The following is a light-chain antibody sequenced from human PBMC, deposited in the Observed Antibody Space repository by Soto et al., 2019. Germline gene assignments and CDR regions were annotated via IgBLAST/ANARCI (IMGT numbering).Light chain of an antibody. CDR2: DAS. CDR3: LQYNNWLRT. CDR1: QSVSST. V-gene: IGKV3-15*01. J-gene: IGKJ1*01. Sequence: EIVMTQSPATLSVSPGERATLSCRASQSVSSTLAWFQQKPGQAPRLLIYDASTRATGIPARFSGSGSGTEFTLTISRLQSEDFAIYYCLQYNNWLRTFGQGTKV.